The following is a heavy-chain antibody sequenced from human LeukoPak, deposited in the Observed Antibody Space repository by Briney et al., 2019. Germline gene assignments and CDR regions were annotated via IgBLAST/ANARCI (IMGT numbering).Heavy chain of an antibody. CDR1: GFTFSSYS. Sequence: GGSPRLSCAASGFTFSSYSMNWVRQAPGKGLEWVSSISSSSSYIYYADSVKGRFTISRDNAKNSLYLQMNSLRAEDTAVYYCARVSSGMYNWFDPWGQGTLVTVSS. CDR3: ARVSSGMYNWFDP. J-gene: IGHJ5*02. V-gene: IGHV3-21*01. D-gene: IGHD6-19*01. CDR2: ISSSSSYI.